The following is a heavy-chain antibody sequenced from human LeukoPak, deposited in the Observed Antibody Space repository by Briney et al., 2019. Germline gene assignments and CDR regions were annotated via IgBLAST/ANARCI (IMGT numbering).Heavy chain of an antibody. D-gene: IGHD6-19*01. CDR1: GGSISSSNYY. CDR3: ARGARIAVTGHFDY. Sequence: SETLSLTCTVSGGSISSSNYYWGWIRQPPGKGLEWIASIYYSGSTYYNPSLKSRVTISVDTSKNQFSLKLSSVTAADTAVYYCARGARIAVTGHFDYWGQGTLVTVSS. V-gene: IGHV4-39*01. J-gene: IGHJ4*02. CDR2: IYYSGST.